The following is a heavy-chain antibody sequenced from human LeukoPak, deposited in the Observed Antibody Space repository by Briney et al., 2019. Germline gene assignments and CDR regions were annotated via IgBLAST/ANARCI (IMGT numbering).Heavy chain of an antibody. CDR2: ISSSSGYI. J-gene: IGHJ4*02. CDR1: GFTFSSSV. CDR3: ARALGGYSYGYRY. D-gene: IGHD5-18*01. Sequence: GGSLRLSCAVSGFTFSSSVMNWVRQAPGKGLEWVSSISSSSGYIYYADSVKGRFTISRDNAKNSLYLQMNSLRAEDTAVYYCARALGGYSYGYRYWGQGTLVTVSS. V-gene: IGHV3-21*01.